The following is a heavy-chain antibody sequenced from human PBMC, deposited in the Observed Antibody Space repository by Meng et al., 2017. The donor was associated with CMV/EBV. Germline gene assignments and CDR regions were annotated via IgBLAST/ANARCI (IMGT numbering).Heavy chain of an antibody. J-gene: IGHJ6*02. D-gene: IGHD2-2*02. CDR3: ARDGRGIWDCSSTSCYNPYYYYGMDV. Sequence: ASVKVSCKASGYTFTSYGISWVRQAPGQELEWMGWISAYNGNTNYAQKLQGRVTMTTDTSTSTAYMELRSLRSDDTAVYYCARDGRGIWDCSSTSCYNPYYYYGMDVWGQGTTVTVSS. CDR2: ISAYNGNT. CDR1: GYTFTSYG. V-gene: IGHV1-18*01.